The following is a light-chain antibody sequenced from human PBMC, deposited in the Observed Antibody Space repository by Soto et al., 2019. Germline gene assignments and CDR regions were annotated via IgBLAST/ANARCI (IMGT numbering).Light chain of an antibody. CDR2: DDS. CDR1: NIGSES. Sequence: SYELTQPPSVSVAPGQTARITCGGDNIGSESVHWYQQKPGQAPVLVVFDDSDRPSGIPERFSGSNSGNTATLTISRVEAGDEADYHCQVWDTRSDHSWVFGGGTKLTVL. CDR3: QVWDTRSDHSWV. V-gene: IGLV3-21*02. J-gene: IGLJ3*02.